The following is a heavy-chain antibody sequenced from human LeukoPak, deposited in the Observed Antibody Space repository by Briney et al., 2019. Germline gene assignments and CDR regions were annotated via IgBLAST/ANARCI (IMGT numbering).Heavy chain of an antibody. J-gene: IGHJ5*02. Sequence: GASVKVSCKASGYTFTGYYMHWVRQAPGQGLEWMGGINPNSGGTNYAQKFQGRVTMTRDTSISTAYMELSRLRSDDTAVYYCARDRSGYDLNGFDPWGQGTLVTVSS. D-gene: IGHD5-12*01. CDR2: INPNSGGT. CDR1: GYTFTGYY. CDR3: ARDRSGYDLNGFDP. V-gene: IGHV1-2*02.